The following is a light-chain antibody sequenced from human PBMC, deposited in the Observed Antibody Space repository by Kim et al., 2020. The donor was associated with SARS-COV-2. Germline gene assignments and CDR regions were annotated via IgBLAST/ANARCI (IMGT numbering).Light chain of an antibody. CDR1: SLKNYY. CDR3: TSRDSSGDHVV. J-gene: IGLJ2*01. Sequence: LGKTVRLTCQGDSLKNYYATGNQQRPGQAPLPVPYGKSNRPSGIPDRFSGSASGNTASLTITGAQAEDEADYYCTSRDSSGDHVVFGGGTKVTVL. CDR2: GKS. V-gene: IGLV3-19*01.